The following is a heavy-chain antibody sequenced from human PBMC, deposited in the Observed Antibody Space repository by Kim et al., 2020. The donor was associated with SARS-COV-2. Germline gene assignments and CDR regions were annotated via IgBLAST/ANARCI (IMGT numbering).Heavy chain of an antibody. CDR3: ARAGLRYFDWLGAEAFDI. Sequence: ASVKVSCKASGYTFTSYDINWVRQATGQGLEWMGWMNPNSGNTGYAQKFQGRVTMTRNTSISTAYMELSSLRSEDTAVYYCARAGLRYFDWLGAEAFDIWGQGTMVTVSS. J-gene: IGHJ3*02. V-gene: IGHV1-8*01. D-gene: IGHD3-9*01. CDR1: GYTFTSYD. CDR2: MNPNSGNT.